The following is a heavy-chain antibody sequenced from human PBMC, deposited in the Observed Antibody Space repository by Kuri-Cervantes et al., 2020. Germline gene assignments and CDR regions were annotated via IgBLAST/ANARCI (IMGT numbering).Heavy chain of an antibody. D-gene: IGHD3-10*01. Sequence: ASVKVSCKASGYTFTGYYMHWVRQAPGQGLEWMGWINPNSGGPNYAQKFQGRVTMTRDTSISTAYMELSRLRSDDTAVYYCARDMVRGVIITLHFDYWGQGTLVTVSS. CDR1: GYTFTGYY. V-gene: IGHV1-2*02. CDR3: ARDMVRGVIITLHFDY. J-gene: IGHJ4*02. CDR2: INPNSGGP.